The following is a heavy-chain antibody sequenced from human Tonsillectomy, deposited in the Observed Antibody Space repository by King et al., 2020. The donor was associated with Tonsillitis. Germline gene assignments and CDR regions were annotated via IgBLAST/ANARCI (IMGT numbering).Heavy chain of an antibody. CDR2: IWDAGSNE. CDR3: AGDEGVAALGF. Sequence: VQLVESGGGVVQPGRSLRLSSAASGFTFSSYGMHWVRQAPGKGLEWVAVIWDAGSNEYYADSVKGRFTISRDNSKNTLYLQMNSLRAEDTAVYYCAGDEGVAALGFWGQGTLVTVSS. J-gene: IGHJ4*02. CDR1: GFTFSSYG. D-gene: IGHD6-13*01. V-gene: IGHV3-33*08.